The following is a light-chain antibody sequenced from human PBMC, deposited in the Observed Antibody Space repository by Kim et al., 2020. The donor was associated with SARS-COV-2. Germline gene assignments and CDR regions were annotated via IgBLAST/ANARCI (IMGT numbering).Light chain of an antibody. CDR3: QQYDFFSPWT. Sequence: DIQMTQSPSTLSASVGDRVTITCRASQSISNRLAWYQQKPGKAPKLLIYDASSSASGVPSRFGGSGSGTEFTLTISSLQPDDIATYYCQQYDFFSPWTFGQGTKVDIK. V-gene: IGKV1-5*01. CDR1: QSISNR. CDR2: DAS. J-gene: IGKJ1*01.